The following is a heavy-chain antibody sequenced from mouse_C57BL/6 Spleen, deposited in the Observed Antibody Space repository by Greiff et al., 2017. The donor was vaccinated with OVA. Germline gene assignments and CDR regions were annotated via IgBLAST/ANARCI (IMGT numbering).Heavy chain of an antibody. J-gene: IGHJ2*01. V-gene: IGHV1-55*01. D-gene: IGHD2-1*01. CDR1: GYTFTSYW. CDR2: IYPGSGST. Sequence: VQLQESGAELVKPGASVKMSCKASGYTFTSYWITWVKQRPGQGLEWIGDIYPGSGSTNYNEKFKSKATLTVDTSSSTAYMQLSSLTSEDSAVYYCARGIYYGNLYYFDYWGQGTTLTVSS. CDR3: ARGIYYGNLYYFDY.